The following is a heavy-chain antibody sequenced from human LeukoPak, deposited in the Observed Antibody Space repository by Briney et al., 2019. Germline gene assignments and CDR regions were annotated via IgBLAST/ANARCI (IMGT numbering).Heavy chain of an antibody. D-gene: IGHD6-19*01. Sequence: PSETLSLTCTVSGGSISSYYWSWIRQPAGKGLEWIGRIYTSGSTNYNPSLKSRVTISVDKSKNQFSLKLSSVTAADTAVYYCAARSGPRDYYYMDVWGKGTTVTVSS. CDR3: AARSGPRDYYYMDV. V-gene: IGHV4-4*07. CDR1: GGSISSYY. J-gene: IGHJ6*03. CDR2: IYTSGST.